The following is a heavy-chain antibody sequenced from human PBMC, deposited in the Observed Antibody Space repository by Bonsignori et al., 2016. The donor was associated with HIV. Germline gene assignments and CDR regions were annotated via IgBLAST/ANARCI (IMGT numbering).Heavy chain of an antibody. J-gene: IGHJ4*02. CDR3: TTRLRDSTGKIIFDY. CDR1: GFVLSDSA. Sequence: EVKLFESGGGLVQPGGSLKLSCRVSGFVLSDSAMHWVRQASGKGLEWVGRIRSQVNNYATHYAESLKGRFTISRDDSPNTAFLQMTNLKPEDTAVYYCTTRLRDSTGKIIFDYWGQG. CDR2: IRSQVNNYAT. D-gene: IGHD5-24*01. V-gene: IGHV3-73*02.